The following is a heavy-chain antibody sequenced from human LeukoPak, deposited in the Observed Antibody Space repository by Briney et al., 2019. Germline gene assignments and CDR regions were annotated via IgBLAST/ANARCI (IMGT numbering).Heavy chain of an antibody. Sequence: SVKVSCMASGGTFSSYAIRWVRQVHEHGLEWMGRIIPIFGTANYAKKFQGRVTITTDESTSTAYMELSSLRSEDTAVYYCARSVWFGELFDWFDPWGQGTLVTVSS. V-gene: IGHV1-69*05. CDR1: GGTFSSYA. CDR3: ARSVWFGELFDWFDP. CDR2: IIPIFGTA. D-gene: IGHD3-10*01. J-gene: IGHJ5*02.